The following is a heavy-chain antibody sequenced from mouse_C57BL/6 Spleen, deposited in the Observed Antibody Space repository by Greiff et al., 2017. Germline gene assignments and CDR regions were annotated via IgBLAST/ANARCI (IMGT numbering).Heavy chain of an antibody. V-gene: IGHV1-54*01. CDR2: INPGSGGT. CDR1: GYAFTNYL. J-gene: IGHJ2*01. Sequence: QVHVKQPGAVLVRPGTSVMVSCKASGYAFTNYLIEWVKQRPGPGLGWIGVINPGSGGTNDNEKFKGKATLTADKAASTAYMQHSSLTSEDSAVYFCARLTVVAPFDYWGQGTTLTVSS. D-gene: IGHD1-1*01. CDR3: ARLTVVAPFDY.